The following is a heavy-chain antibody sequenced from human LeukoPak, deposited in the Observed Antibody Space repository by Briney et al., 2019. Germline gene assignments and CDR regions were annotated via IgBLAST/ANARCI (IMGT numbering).Heavy chain of an antibody. D-gene: IGHD6-19*01. CDR3: ARGKVVAGTPGQNSWDY. V-gene: IGHV4-4*07. J-gene: IGHJ4*02. Sequence: SETLSLTCTVSGGSISSYYWNWIRQPAGKGLEWIGRIHTSGSTNYNPSLKSRVTMSVDTSKNQFSLKLSSVTAADTAVYYCARGKVVAGTPGQNSWDYWGQGTLVTISS. CDR1: GGSISSYY. CDR2: IHTSGST.